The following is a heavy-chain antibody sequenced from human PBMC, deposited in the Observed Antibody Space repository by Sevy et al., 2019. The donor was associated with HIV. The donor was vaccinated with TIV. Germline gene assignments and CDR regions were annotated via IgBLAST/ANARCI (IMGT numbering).Heavy chain of an antibody. CDR2: ISHDGNYK. CDR1: GFTFSNYD. D-gene: IGHD2-21*02. J-gene: IGHJ4*02. Sequence: GGSLRLSCAASGFTFSNYDMHWVRQAPGKGLEWVAVISHDGNYKNYADSVKVRFTISRDDFKNTLYLQMRSLRTEDTAVYFCARLFSCGGDCYYLDYWGQGALVTVSS. V-gene: IGHV3-30-3*01. CDR3: ARLFSCGGDCYYLDY.